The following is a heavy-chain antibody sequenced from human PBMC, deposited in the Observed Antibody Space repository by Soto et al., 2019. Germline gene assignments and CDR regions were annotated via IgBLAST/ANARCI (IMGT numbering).Heavy chain of an antibody. D-gene: IGHD2-2*01. CDR2: IKRKIDGETT. CDR1: GFAFTHVW. V-gene: IGHV3-15*01. Sequence: EVQLLESGGDLAEPGWSLRLSCEASGFAFTHVWMTWVRQAPGRCLEWVGRIKRKIDGETTNYAAPVKGRFTISRDDSKNTLYLQMNSLKTDDSAVYYCAADRYCSSNTCPGAFDIWGQGTTV. J-gene: IGHJ3*02. CDR3: AADRYCSSNTCPGAFDI.